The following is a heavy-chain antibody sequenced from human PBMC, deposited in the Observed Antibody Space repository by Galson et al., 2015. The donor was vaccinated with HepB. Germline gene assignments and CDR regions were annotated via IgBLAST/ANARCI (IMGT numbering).Heavy chain of an antibody. Sequence: SVKVSCKASGYTFTSYYMHWVRQAPGQGLEWMGIINPSGGSTSYAQKFQGRVTMTRDTSTSTVYMELSSLRSEDTAVYYCAREMATILEAFDIWGQGTMVTVSS. J-gene: IGHJ3*02. CDR2: INPSGGST. D-gene: IGHD5-24*01. CDR3: AREMATILEAFDI. CDR1: GYTFTSYY. V-gene: IGHV1-46*01.